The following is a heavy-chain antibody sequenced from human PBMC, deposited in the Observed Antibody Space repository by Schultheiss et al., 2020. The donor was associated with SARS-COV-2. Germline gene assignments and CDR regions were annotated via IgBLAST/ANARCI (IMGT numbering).Heavy chain of an antibody. CDR2: ITHSGGN. CDR3: ARRIVGSESYQRRSRELHYFDS. Sequence: GSLRLSCAVYGGSFRIYSWSWIRQPPEKGLEWIGEITHSGGNNYNPSLESRVSISVDTSKKQISLRLNSMSAADTAMYYCARRIVGSESYQRRSRELHYFDSWGQGTPVTVSS. V-gene: IGHV4-34*01. J-gene: IGHJ4*02. CDR1: GGSFRIYS. D-gene: IGHD3-10*01.